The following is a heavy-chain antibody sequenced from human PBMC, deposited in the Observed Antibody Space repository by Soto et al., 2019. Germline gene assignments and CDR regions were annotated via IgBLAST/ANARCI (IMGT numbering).Heavy chain of an antibody. CDR3: AKDLGPNTFMYYFDY. CDR1: GFTFSSYA. V-gene: IGHV3-23*01. CDR2: ISGSAGST. J-gene: IGHJ4*02. D-gene: IGHD3-16*01. Sequence: TGGSLRLSCAASGFTFSSYAMSWVRRAPGKGLEWVSGISGSAGSTYYADSVKGRFTISRDNSKNTLYLQMNSLRAEDTAVYYCAKDLGPNTFMYYFDYWGQGTLVTVSS.